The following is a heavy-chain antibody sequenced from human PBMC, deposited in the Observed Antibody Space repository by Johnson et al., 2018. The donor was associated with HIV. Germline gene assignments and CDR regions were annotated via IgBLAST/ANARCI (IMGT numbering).Heavy chain of an antibody. CDR1: GFTVSSNY. V-gene: IGHV3-53*01. CDR2: LYSGGST. J-gene: IGHJ3*02. D-gene: IGHD1-26*01. CDR3: ARGGSSGYMDDAFDI. Sequence: MQLVESGGGLIQPGGSLRLSCAASGFTVSSNYMSWFRQAPGKGLEWVSVLYSGGSTYYADSVKGRFTLSRDNSKNTLYLQMNSLRAEDTAVYYCARGGSSGYMDDAFDIWGQGTMVTVSS.